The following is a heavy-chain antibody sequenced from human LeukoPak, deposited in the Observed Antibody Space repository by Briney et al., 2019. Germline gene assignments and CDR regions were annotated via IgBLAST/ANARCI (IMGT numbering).Heavy chain of an antibody. CDR1: GGSISSYY. CDR2: IYYSGST. D-gene: IGHD4-17*01. J-gene: IGHJ6*02. V-gene: IGHV4-59*01. Sequence: PSETLSLTCTVSGGSISSYYWSWIRQPPGKGLEWIGYIYYSGSTNYNPSLKSRVTISVDTSKNQFSLKLSSVTAADTAVYYCARESYGAVGYYGMDVWGQGTTVTVSS. CDR3: ARESYGAVGYYGMDV.